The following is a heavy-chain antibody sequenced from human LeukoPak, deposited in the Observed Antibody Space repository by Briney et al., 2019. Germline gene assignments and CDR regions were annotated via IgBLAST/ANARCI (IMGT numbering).Heavy chain of an antibody. J-gene: IGHJ5*02. CDR2: ISAYNGNT. CDR1: GYTFTNYG. D-gene: IGHD6-19*01. CDR3: ARGGGLVPGTWFDP. Sequence: ASVKVSCKASGYTFTNYGISWVRQAPGQGREWMGWISAYNGNTNYAQELQGRVTMTTDTSTSTAYLELRSLRSDDTAVYYCARGGGLVPGTWFDPWGQGTLVTVSS. V-gene: IGHV1-18*01.